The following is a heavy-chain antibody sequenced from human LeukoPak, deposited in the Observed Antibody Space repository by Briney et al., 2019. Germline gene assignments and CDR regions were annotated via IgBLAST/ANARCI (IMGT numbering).Heavy chain of an antibody. J-gene: IGHJ4*02. Sequence: GGSLRLSCAASGFTFSSDSMDWVRRAPGKGLEWVSYIDSSSSAIYYADSVKGRLTISRDNAKNFLYLHMNSLRAEDTAVYYCARDFLGSNGWCANYWGQGTLVTVSS. CDR1: GFTFSSDS. CDR2: IDSSSSAI. D-gene: IGHD6-19*01. CDR3: ARDFLGSNGWCANY. V-gene: IGHV3-48*01.